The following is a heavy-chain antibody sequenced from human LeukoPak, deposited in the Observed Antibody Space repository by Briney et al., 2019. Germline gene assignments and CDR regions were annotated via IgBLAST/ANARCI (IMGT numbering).Heavy chain of an antibody. Sequence: GGSLRLSCAASGFTFSSYGMHWVRQAPGKGLEWMAVISYDGSNKYYADSVKGRFTISRDNSKNTLYLQMNSLRAEDTAVYYCAKAYYYDSSGYYFDYWGQGTLVTVSS. CDR1: GFTFSSYG. CDR3: AKAYYYDSSGYYFDY. CDR2: ISYDGSNK. V-gene: IGHV3-30*18. J-gene: IGHJ4*02. D-gene: IGHD3-22*01.